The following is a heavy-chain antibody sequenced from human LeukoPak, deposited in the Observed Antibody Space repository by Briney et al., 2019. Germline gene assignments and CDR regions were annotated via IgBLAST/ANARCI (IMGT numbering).Heavy chain of an antibody. CDR1: GESFSGYF. CDR3: VRASVDSGGAFDV. D-gene: IGHD5-12*01. Sequence: SETLSLTCAVYGESFSGYFWNWIRQPPGKGLEWIGEINHSGSTSNHNPSLKSRVTISVDTSKNQFSLKLSSVTAADTAVYYCVRASVDSGGAFDVWGQGTVVTVSS. CDR2: INHSGSTS. J-gene: IGHJ3*01. V-gene: IGHV4-34*01.